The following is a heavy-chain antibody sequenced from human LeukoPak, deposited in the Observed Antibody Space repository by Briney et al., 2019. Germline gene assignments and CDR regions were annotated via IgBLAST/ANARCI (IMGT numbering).Heavy chain of an antibody. CDR1: GFTFSSYP. J-gene: IGHJ4*02. V-gene: IGHV3-30-3*01. CDR2: ISYDRSNK. CDR3: ARDRAGVPAGAGDY. Sequence: GGSLRLSCAASGFTFSSYPMHWVRRAPGKGLEWVAVISYDRSNKYYADSVKGQFTISRDNSKNTLYLQMNSLRAEDTAVYCCARDRAGVPAGAGDYWGQGTLVTVSS. D-gene: IGHD2-2*01.